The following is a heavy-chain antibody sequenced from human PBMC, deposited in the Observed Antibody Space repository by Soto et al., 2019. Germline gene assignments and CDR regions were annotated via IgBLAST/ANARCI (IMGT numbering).Heavy chain of an antibody. D-gene: IGHD3-16*02. CDR1: GGSISSYY. Sequence: SETLSLTCTVSGGSISSYYWSWIRQPPGKGLEWIGYIYYSGSTNYNPSLKSRVTISVDTSKNQFSLKLSSVTAADTAVYYCARVLLGLADRIMITFGGVIANGAFDIWGQGTMVTVSS. CDR2: IYYSGST. V-gene: IGHV4-59*01. J-gene: IGHJ3*02. CDR3: ARVLLGLADRIMITFGGVIANGAFDI.